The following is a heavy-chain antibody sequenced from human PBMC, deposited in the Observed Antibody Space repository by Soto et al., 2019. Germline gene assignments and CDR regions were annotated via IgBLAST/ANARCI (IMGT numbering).Heavy chain of an antibody. Sequence: PSETLSLTCTVSGGSISSSSYYWGWIRQPPGKGLEWIGSIYYSGSTYYNPSLKSRVTISVDTSKNQFSLKLSSVTAADTAVYYCARPGIAARSAHYYYGMDVWGQGTTVTVS. J-gene: IGHJ6*02. D-gene: IGHD6-6*01. CDR1: GGSISSSSYY. V-gene: IGHV4-39*01. CDR3: ARPGIAARSAHYYYGMDV. CDR2: IYYSGST.